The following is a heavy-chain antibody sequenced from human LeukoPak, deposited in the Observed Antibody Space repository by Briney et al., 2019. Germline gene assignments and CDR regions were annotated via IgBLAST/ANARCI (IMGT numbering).Heavy chain of an antibody. CDR2: MNPNSGNT. CDR1: GYTFTSYD. V-gene: IGHV1-8*01. D-gene: IGHD6-19*01. J-gene: IGHJ5*02. CDR3: ARSEIAVAGSSWDT. Sequence: GASVKASCKASGYTFTSYDINWVRQATGQGLEWMGWMNPNSGNTGYAQKFQGRVTMTRNTSISTAYMELSSLISEDTAVYYCARSEIAVAGSSWDTWGQGTLVTVSS.